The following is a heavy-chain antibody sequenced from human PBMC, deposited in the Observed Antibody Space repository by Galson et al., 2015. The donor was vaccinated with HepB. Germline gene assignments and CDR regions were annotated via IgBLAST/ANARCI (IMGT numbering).Heavy chain of an antibody. Sequence: SETLSLTCSVSGGSISSSSHYWGWIRQTPGKGLEWIGSIYYSGYTYYNPSLSSRVTISVDTSKNQFSVKLTSVTAADTAVYYCVRDDGFASGWYPGIWGQGTIVTVSS. J-gene: IGHJ3*02. D-gene: IGHD6-13*01. CDR1: GGSISSSSHY. CDR2: IYYSGYT. CDR3: VRDDGFASGWYPGI. V-gene: IGHV4-39*07.